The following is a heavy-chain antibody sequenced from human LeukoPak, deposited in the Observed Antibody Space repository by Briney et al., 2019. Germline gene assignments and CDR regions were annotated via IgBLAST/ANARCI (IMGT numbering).Heavy chain of an antibody. Sequence: SVKVSCKASGGTVSSYAISWVRQAPGQGLEWMGRIIPILGIANYAQKFQGRVTITADKSTSTAYMELSSLRSEDTAVYYCASGSYGSGSYWVAWGQGTLVTVSS. V-gene: IGHV1-69*04. CDR1: GGTVSSYA. D-gene: IGHD3-10*01. J-gene: IGHJ5*02. CDR2: IIPILGIA. CDR3: ASGSYGSGSYWVA.